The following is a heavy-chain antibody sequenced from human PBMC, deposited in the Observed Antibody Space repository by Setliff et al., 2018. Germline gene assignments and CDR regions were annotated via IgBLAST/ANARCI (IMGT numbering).Heavy chain of an antibody. Sequence: PSETLSLTCAVYGGSFSGYYWSWIRQPPGKGLEWIGEINHSGSTNDNPSLKSRVTMSVDTSKNQFSLKLSSVTAADTAMYYCARGLSCYDSSGSLLAPYAFDIWGQGTMVTVSS. CDR3: ARGLSCYDSSGSLLAPYAFDI. D-gene: IGHD3-22*01. V-gene: IGHV4-34*01. J-gene: IGHJ3*02. CDR1: GGSFSGYY. CDR2: INHSGST.